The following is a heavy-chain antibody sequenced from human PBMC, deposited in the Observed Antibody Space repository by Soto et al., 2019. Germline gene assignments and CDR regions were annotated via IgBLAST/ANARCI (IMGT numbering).Heavy chain of an antibody. CDR3: ASLAVAYNSHHDAIDT. V-gene: IGHV1-45*02. CDR2: ITPFNGNT. D-gene: IGHD3-16*01. Sequence: SVKVSCKASGYTFTYRYLHWVRQAPGQALEWMGWITPFNGNTNYAQKFQDRVTITRDRSMSTAYMELSSLRSEDTAMYYCASLAVAYNSHHDAIDTWGQGTIVTVSS. CDR1: GYTFTYRY. J-gene: IGHJ3*02.